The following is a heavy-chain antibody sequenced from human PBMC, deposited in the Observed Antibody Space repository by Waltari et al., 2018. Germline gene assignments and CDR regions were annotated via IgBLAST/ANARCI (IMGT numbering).Heavy chain of an antibody. CDR2: IYHSGST. V-gene: IGHV4-38-2*01. Sequence: QVQLQESGPGLVKPSETLSLTCAVSGYSISSGYYWGWIRQPPGKGLEWIGSIYHSGSTYYNPSLKSRVTISVDTSKNQFSLKLSSVTAADTAVYYCARHRITTPDYWGQGTLVTVSS. J-gene: IGHJ4*02. CDR1: GYSISSGYY. CDR3: ARHRITTPDY. D-gene: IGHD3-3*01.